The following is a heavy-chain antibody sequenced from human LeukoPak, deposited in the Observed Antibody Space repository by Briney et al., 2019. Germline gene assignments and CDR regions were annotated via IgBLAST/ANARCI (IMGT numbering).Heavy chain of an antibody. Sequence: SVTVSCKASGYTFTRYYLHWVRQAPGQGLEWMGWINPNSGGTNYAHKLQGRFNITRDPSINTADLEVYSLTSDHRAGFFCSNVYGNYGDWEYWGQGTLVTVSS. CDR3: SNVYGNYGDWEY. V-gene: IGHV1-2*02. CDR2: INPNSGGT. J-gene: IGHJ1*01. D-gene: IGHD5-24*01. CDR1: GYTFTRYY.